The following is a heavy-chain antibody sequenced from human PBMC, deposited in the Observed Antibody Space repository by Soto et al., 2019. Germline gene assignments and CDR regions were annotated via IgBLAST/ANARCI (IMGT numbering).Heavy chain of an antibody. D-gene: IGHD3-3*01. CDR3: AGTYYDFWSGLTPRYYYYGMDV. CDR1: GYSFTSYW. CDR2: IDPSDSYT. Sequence: EVQLVQSGAEVKKPGESLRISCKGSGYSFTSYWISWVRQMPGKGLEWMGRIDPSDSYTNYSPSFQGHVTISADKSISTAYLQWSSLKASDTAMYYCAGTYYDFWSGLTPRYYYYGMDVWGQGTTVTVSS. J-gene: IGHJ6*02. V-gene: IGHV5-10-1*03.